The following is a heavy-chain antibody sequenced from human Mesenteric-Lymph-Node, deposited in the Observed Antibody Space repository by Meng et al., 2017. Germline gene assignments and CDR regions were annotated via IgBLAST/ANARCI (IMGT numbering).Heavy chain of an antibody. CDR2: IYHSGST. Sequence: QVQLQVSGPGLVKPSQTLSLTCSVSGGSISSSNWWSWVRQPPGEGLEWIGEIYHSGSTNYNPSLKSRVTISVDKSKNQFSLRLSSVTAADTAVYYCARVGAYCGGDCYHPRWGQGTLVTVSS. CDR3: ARVGAYCGGDCYHPR. CDR1: GGSISSSNW. D-gene: IGHD2-21*02. V-gene: IGHV4-4*02. J-gene: IGHJ4*02.